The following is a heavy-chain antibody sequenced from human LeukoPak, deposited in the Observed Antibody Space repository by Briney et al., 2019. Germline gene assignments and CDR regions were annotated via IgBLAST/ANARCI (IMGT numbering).Heavy chain of an antibody. V-gene: IGHV1-69*13. CDR1: GGTFSSYA. CDR3: ARNNYYGSGSYMDV. D-gene: IGHD3-10*01. J-gene: IGHJ6*04. CDR2: IIPIFGTA. Sequence: SVKVSCKASGGTFSSYAINWVRQAPGQGLEWMGGIIPIFGTANYAQKFQDTVTITAAESTSTPFMELSSLRSEDTAVYYCARNNYYGSGSYMDVWGKGTTVTVSS.